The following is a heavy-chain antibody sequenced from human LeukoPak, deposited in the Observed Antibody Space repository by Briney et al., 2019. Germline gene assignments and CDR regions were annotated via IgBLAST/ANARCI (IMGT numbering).Heavy chain of an antibody. Sequence: SETLSLTCAVYGGSFSGYYWSWIRQPPGQGLEWIGEINHSGSTNYNPSLKSRVTISVDTSKNQFSLKLSSVTAADTAVYYCARGLTHPFYCSGGSCYSGYYYYGMDVWGQGTTVTVSS. J-gene: IGHJ6*02. V-gene: IGHV4-34*01. D-gene: IGHD2-15*01. CDR2: INHSGST. CDR3: ARGLTHPFYCSGGSCYSGYYYYGMDV. CDR1: GGSFSGYY.